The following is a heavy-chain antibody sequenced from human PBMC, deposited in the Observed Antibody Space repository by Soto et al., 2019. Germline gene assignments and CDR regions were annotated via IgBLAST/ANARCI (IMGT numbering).Heavy chain of an antibody. Sequence: ASVKVSCKASGYTFTGYYMHWVRQAPGQGLEWMGWINPNSGGTNYAQKFQGWVTMTRDTSISTAYMELGRLRSDDTAVYYCASAKTSGPGGGTTTSFDYWGQGTLVTVSS. CDR2: INPNSGGT. CDR1: GYTFTGYY. V-gene: IGHV1-2*04. CDR3: ASAKTSGPGGGTTTSFDY. D-gene: IGHD1-26*01. J-gene: IGHJ4*02.